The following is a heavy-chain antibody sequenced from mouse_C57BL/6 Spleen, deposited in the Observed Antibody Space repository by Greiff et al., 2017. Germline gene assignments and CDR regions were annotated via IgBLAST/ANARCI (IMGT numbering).Heavy chain of an antibody. J-gene: IGHJ2*01. CDR1: GYTFTSYW. V-gene: IGHV1-74*01. Sequence: QVQLQQPGAELVKPGASVKVSCKASGYTFTSYWMHWVKQRPGQGLEWIGRIHPSDSDTTTNQKFKGKATLTEDKSSSTAYMQRSSLTSEDSAVYYCAISWDYDGGWYFDYWGQGTTLTVSS. CDR3: AISWDYDGGWYFDY. CDR2: IHPSDSDT. D-gene: IGHD2-4*01.